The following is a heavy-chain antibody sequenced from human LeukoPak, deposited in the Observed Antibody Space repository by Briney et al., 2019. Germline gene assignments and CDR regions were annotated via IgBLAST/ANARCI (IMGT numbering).Heavy chain of an antibody. CDR2: LYHTGST. D-gene: IGHD2-21*02. CDR1: GGSITGSTYY. J-gene: IGHJ5*02. CDR3: ARRSGDWAVNWFDP. Sequence: SETLSLTCTVSGGSITGSTYYWAWFRQPPGKGLEWIGSLYHTGSTYYSPSLKSRVSLFLDTSKSQFSLKVTSVTAADTAVYYCARRSGDWAVNWFDPWGRGTLVSVSS. V-gene: IGHV4-39*01.